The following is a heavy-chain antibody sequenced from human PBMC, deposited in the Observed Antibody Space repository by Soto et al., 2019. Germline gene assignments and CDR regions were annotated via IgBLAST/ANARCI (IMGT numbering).Heavy chain of an antibody. CDR2: INQDGSEK. D-gene: IGHD6-19*01. CDR1: GFSFSNIW. Sequence: EVQLVESGGGLVQPGGSLRLSCAASGFSFSNIWMNWVRQAPGKGLDWVANINQDGSEKYYVDSVKGRFTISRDNAKNSLYLQMNSLRAEDTAVYYCARGSAWAFDYWGQGTLVTVSS. CDR3: ARGSAWAFDY. V-gene: IGHV3-7*01. J-gene: IGHJ4*02.